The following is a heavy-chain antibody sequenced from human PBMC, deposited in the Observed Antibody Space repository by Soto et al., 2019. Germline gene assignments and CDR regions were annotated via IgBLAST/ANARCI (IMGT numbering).Heavy chain of an antibody. Sequence: KPSETLSLTCTVSGGSLSSSSYYWGWIRQPPGKGLEWIGSIYYSGSTYYNPSLKSRVTISVDTSKNQFSLKLSSVTAADTAVYYCARVNYYYMDVWGKGTTVTVSS. CDR1: GGSLSSSSYY. V-gene: IGHV4-39*01. J-gene: IGHJ6*03. CDR3: ARVNYYYMDV. CDR2: IYYSGST.